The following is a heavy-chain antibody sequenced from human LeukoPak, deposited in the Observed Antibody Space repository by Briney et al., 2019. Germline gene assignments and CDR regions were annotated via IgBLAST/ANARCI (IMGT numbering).Heavy chain of an antibody. Sequence: GRSLRLSCAASGFTFSSYGMYWVRQAPGTGLEWVAVIWYDGSNKYYADSVKGRFTISRDNSKNTLFLQMNSLRAEDTAVYYCARLSKGDWGQGTLVTVSS. CDR3: ARLSKGD. D-gene: IGHD3-16*02. CDR2: IWYDGSNK. J-gene: IGHJ4*02. V-gene: IGHV3-33*01. CDR1: GFTFSSYG.